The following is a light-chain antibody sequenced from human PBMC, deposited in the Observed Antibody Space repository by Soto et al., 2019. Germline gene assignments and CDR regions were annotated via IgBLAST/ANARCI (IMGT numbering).Light chain of an antibody. J-gene: IGKJ2*01. CDR1: QTISSN. Sequence: EIVMTQSPATLSVSPGERATLSCRASQTISSNLAWYQQKPGQAPRLLIHGASTRATGVPARFSGSGSGTXXXXXISSLQSEDLAVYYCQQYHNWPPQYTFGQGTKLQIK. CDR3: QQYHNWPPQYT. V-gene: IGKV3-15*01. CDR2: GAS.